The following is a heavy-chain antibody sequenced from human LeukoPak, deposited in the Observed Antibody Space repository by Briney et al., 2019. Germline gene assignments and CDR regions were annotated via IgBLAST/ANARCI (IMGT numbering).Heavy chain of an antibody. J-gene: IGHJ4*02. CDR2: IKSRTDGGTT. V-gene: IGHV3-15*01. Sequence: GGSLRPSCAASGFTFRNAWMSWARQPPGKGLEWVGLIKSRTDGGTTEYAAPLKGRFTISRDDSKNTLYLQINSLKTEDTAVYYCTDLGDYGVGWGQGTLVTVYS. D-gene: IGHD4-17*01. CDR3: TDLGDYGVG. CDR1: GFTFRNAW.